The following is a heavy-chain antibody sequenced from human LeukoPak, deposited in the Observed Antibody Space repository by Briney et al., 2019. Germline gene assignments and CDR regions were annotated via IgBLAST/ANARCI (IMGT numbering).Heavy chain of an antibody. CDR1: GFTFSTYA. CDR2: IRSDGSKT. D-gene: IGHD5-24*01. J-gene: IGHJ4*02. Sequence: PGGSLRLSCAASGFTFSTYAMSWVRQAPGKGLEWVTFIRSDGSKTHYADSVKGRFTISRDNSKNTLYLQIDNLRADDTAVYYCAKGRGKDGQNLFDYWGQGTLITVSS. CDR3: AKGRGKDGQNLFDY. V-gene: IGHV3-30*02.